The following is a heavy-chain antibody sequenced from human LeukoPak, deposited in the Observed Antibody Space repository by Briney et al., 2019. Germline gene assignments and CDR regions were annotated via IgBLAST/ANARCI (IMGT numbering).Heavy chain of an antibody. D-gene: IGHD3-9*01. V-gene: IGHV3-21*01. Sequence: GSLRPSCAASGITFSSYSMNWGRQAPRKGLEWGSSISSSSSYIYYADSVKGRFTISRDSAKNSLYLQMNSLRAEDTAVYYCARDYDILSYFDYWGQGTLVTVSS. CDR2: ISSSSSYI. CDR3: ARDYDILSYFDY. J-gene: IGHJ4*02. CDR1: GITFSSYS.